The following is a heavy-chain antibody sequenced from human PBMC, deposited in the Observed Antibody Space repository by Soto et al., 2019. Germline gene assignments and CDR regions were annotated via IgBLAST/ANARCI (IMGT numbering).Heavy chain of an antibody. V-gene: IGHV3-33*01. J-gene: IGHJ6*02. CDR2: IWYDGSNK. CDR1: GFTFSIYG. CDR3: ARDGYYYGSGSYSQFTEYYYYYGMDV. D-gene: IGHD3-10*01. Sequence: LSLSCSASGFTFSIYGMHWVRQAPGKGLEWVAVIWYDGSNKYYADSVKGRFTISRDNSKNTLYLQMNSLRAEDTAVYYCARDGYYYGSGSYSQFTEYYYYYGMDVWGQGTTVTVSS.